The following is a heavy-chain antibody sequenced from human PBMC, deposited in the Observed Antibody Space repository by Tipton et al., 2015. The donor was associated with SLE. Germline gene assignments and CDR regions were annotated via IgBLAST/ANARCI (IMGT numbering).Heavy chain of an antibody. Sequence: TLSLTCAVYGGSFSDYYWTWIRQPPGKGLEWIGEIDHSGSTNYNPSLKSRATISADTSKNEFSQKVTSVTAADTAVYYCASERGLGAGGYWGQGNLVTVSS. D-gene: IGHD3-10*01. CDR1: GGSFSDYY. CDR2: IDHSGST. CDR3: ASERGLGAGGY. J-gene: IGHJ4*02. V-gene: IGHV4-34*01.